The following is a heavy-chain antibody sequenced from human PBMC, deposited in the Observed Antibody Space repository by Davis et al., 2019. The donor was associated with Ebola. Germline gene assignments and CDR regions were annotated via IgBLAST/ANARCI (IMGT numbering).Heavy chain of an antibody. CDR3: ARERIVVVPAATNLYYGMDV. V-gene: IGHV3-53*01. J-gene: IGHJ6*02. CDR1: GFTVSSNY. D-gene: IGHD2-2*01. CDR2: IYSGGST. Sequence: GESLKISCAASGFTVSSNYMSWVRQAPGKGLEWVSVIYSGGSTYYADSVKGRFTISRDNAKNSLYLQMNSLRAEDTAVYYCARERIVVVPAATNLYYGMDVWGQGTTVTVSS.